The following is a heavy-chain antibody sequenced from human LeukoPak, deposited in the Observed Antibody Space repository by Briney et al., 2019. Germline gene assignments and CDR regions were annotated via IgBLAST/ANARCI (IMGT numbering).Heavy chain of an antibody. CDR1: GFSFSDYY. J-gene: IGHJ3*02. D-gene: IGHD3-16*01. V-gene: IGHV3-11*01. CDR2: ISSSGSPI. CDR3: ARDGISELCNAFDI. Sequence: GGSLRLSCAASGFSFSDYYMNWIRQAPGKGLEWISYISSSGSPIYFADSMKGRFSISRDNAKNSLFLQMNSLRAEDTAVYYCARDGISELCNAFDIWGQGTMDTVSS.